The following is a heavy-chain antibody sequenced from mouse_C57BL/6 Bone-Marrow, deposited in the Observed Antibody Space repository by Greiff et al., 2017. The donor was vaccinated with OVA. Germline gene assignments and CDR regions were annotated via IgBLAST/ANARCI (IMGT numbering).Heavy chain of an antibody. J-gene: IGHJ4*01. CDR2: IDPNSGGT. V-gene: IGHV1-72*01. D-gene: IGHD4-1*01. CDR1: GYTFTSYW. Sequence: QVQLKQPGAELVKPGASVKLSCKASGYTFTSYWMHWVKQRPGRGLEWIGRIDPNSGGTKYNEKFKSKATLTVDKPSSTAYMQLSSLTSEDSAVYYCARSLLTGTDYAMDYWGQGTSVTVSS. CDR3: ARSLLTGTDYAMDY.